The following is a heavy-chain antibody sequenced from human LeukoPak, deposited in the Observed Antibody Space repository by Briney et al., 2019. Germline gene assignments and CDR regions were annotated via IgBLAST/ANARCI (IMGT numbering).Heavy chain of an antibody. J-gene: IGHJ4*02. Sequence: GGSLRLSCAASGFTFSSYSMNWVRQAPGKGLEWVSSISSSSSYIYYADSVKGRFTISRDNAKNSLYLQMNSLRAEDTAVYYCARGKLLWFGEPPYYFDYWGQGTLVTVSS. CDR1: GFTFSSYS. V-gene: IGHV3-21*01. D-gene: IGHD3-10*01. CDR2: ISSSSSYI. CDR3: ARGKLLWFGEPPYYFDY.